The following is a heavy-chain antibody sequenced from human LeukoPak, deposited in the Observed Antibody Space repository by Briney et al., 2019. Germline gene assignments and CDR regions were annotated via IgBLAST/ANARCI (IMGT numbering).Heavy chain of an antibody. CDR2: IYYSGST. CDR1: GGSISSYY. D-gene: IGHD6-13*01. V-gene: IGHV4-59*01. Sequence: PSETLSLTCTVSGGSISSYYWSWIRQPPGKGLEWVGYIYYSGSTNYNPSLKSRVTISVDTSKNQFSLKLSSVTAADTAVYYCAGHPNAKYSSSWYADYWGQGTLVTVSS. J-gene: IGHJ4*02. CDR3: AGHPNAKYSSSWYADY.